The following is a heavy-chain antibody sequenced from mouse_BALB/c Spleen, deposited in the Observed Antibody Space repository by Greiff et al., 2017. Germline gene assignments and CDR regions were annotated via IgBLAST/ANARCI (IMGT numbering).Heavy chain of an antibody. V-gene: IGHV1-54*01. D-gene: IGHD6-1*01. J-gene: IGHJ2*01. CDR3: AISITLLGDLCDY. CDR2: INPGSGGT. CDR1: GYAFTNYL. Sequence: VQLVESGAELVRPGTSVKVSCKASGYAFTNYLIEWVKQRPGQGLEWIGVINPGSGGTNYNEKFKGKATLTADKSSSTAYMQLSSLTSDYSALYFCAISITLLGDLCDYWGQGNTLTVSS.